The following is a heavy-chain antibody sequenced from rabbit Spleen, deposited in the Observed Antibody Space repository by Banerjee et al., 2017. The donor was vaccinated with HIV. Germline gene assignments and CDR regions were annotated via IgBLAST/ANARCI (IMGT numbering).Heavy chain of an antibody. CDR1: GVDFSSSHV. V-gene: IGHV1S40*01. CDR3: ARDTGSSFSSYGMDL. Sequence: QSLEESGGGLVKPGGTLTLTCKASGVDFSSSHVMWWVRQAPGKGLEWIGCIGTGSGNIFYASWVNGRFTISKTSSTTVTLQMTSLTAADTATYFCARDTGSSFSSYGMDLWGPGTLVTVS. J-gene: IGHJ6*01. D-gene: IGHD8-1*01. CDR2: IGTGSGNI.